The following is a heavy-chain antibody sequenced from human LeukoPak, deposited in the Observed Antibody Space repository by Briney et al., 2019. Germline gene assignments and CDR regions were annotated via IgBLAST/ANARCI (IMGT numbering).Heavy chain of an antibody. CDR1: GFTFSSYG. D-gene: IGHD3-22*01. V-gene: IGHV3-21*01. J-gene: IGHJ4*02. CDR3: AKDRIYYDSSGSLDY. CDR2: ISSSSSYI. Sequence: GGSLRLSCAASGFTFSSYGMHWVRQAPGKGLEWVSSISSSSSYIYSADSVKGRFTISRDNSKNTLYLQMNSLRAEDTAVYYCAKDRIYYDSSGSLDYWGQGTLVTVSS.